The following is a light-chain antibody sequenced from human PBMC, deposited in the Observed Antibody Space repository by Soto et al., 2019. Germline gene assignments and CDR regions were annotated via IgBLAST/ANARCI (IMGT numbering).Light chain of an antibody. J-gene: IGKJ3*01. CDR3: QDNKTAPLI. CDR1: QGISNY. Sequence: DIQMTQSPSSLSAFVGDRVTITCRASQGISNYLAWYQQKPGRVPTLLIYAASTLRSGVPSRFRGGGSGTVFTLTTSSLQPEDVAFYSCQDNKTAPLIFGPG. V-gene: IGKV1-27*01. CDR2: AAS.